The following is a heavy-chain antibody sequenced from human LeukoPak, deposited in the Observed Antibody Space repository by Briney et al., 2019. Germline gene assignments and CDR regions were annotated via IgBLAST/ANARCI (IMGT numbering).Heavy chain of an antibody. Sequence: GQSLRLSCAASGFSLRTYAMNWVRQVPGKGLGWVSSIGGSDDTTYYADSVKGRFTISSDFSTNTVSLQMNSLRAEDTAVYFCAKGLVVNDNYFDNWGQGTLVTVSS. CDR3: AKGLVVNDNYFDN. V-gene: IGHV3-23*01. D-gene: IGHD2-15*01. CDR2: IGGSDDTT. J-gene: IGHJ4*02. CDR1: GFSLRTYA.